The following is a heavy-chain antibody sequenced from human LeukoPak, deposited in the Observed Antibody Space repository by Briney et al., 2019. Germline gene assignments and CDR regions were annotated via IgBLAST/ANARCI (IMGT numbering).Heavy chain of an antibody. J-gene: IGHJ5*02. CDR3: ARGVGYYDSSGYNWFDP. CDR1: GGSINNDF. D-gene: IGHD3-22*01. CDR2: IYHSGST. V-gene: IGHV4-38-2*02. Sequence: SETLSLTCTVSGGSINNDFWSWIRQPPGEGLEWIGSIYHSGSTYYNPSLKSRVTISVDTSKNQFSLKLSSVTAADTAVYYCARGVGYYDSSGYNWFDPWGQGTLVTVSS.